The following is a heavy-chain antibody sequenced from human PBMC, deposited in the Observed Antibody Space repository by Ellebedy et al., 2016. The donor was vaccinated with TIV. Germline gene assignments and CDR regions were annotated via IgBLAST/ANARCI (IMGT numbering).Heavy chain of an antibody. D-gene: IGHD3-10*01. CDR1: GLASSSFG. CDR2: ISGYNGNT. J-gene: IGHJ4*02. Sequence: AASVKVSCKASGLASSSFGISWVRQAPGQGLEWMGWISGYNGNTKYAQKIEDRVAMTTDTSTSTAYMELRSLRPDDTALYYCASNLDYYGSGSSLDYWGQGTLVTVSS. CDR3: ASNLDYYGSGSSLDY. V-gene: IGHV1-18*01.